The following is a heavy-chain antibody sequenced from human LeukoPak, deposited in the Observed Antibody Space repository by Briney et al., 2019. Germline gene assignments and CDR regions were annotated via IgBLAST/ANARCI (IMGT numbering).Heavy chain of an antibody. V-gene: IGHV3-7*01. CDR1: GFTFSSYW. D-gene: IGHD6-13*01. J-gene: IGHJ4*02. CDR3: ARLDGQQQTSFFDY. CDR2: IKQDGSEK. Sequence: PGGSLRLSCAASGFTFSSYWMSWVRQAPGKGLEWVANIKQDGSEKYYVDSVKGRFTISRDNAKNSLYLQMNSLRAEDTAVYYCARLDGQQQTSFFDYWGQGTLVTVSS.